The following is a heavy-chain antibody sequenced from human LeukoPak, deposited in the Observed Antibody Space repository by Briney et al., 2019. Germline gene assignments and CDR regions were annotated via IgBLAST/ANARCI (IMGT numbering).Heavy chain of an antibody. Sequence: GGSLRLSCAASGFTFSKYAMSWVRQAPGKGLEWVSAITDSGGSTYYADAVKGRFTISRDSSKNTLYLQLNSLRAEDTAVYYCAKSIYYYHTSGYYWPNQPYYFDYWGQGTLVTVSS. J-gene: IGHJ4*02. D-gene: IGHD3-22*01. V-gene: IGHV3-23*01. CDR2: ITDSGGST. CDR3: AKSIYYYHTSGYYWPNQPYYFDY. CDR1: GFTFSKYA.